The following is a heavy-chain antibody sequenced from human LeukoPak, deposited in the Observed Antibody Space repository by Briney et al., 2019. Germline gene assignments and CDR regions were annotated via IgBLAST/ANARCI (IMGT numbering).Heavy chain of an antibody. V-gene: IGHV3-33*01. CDR2: IWYDGSNK. CDR1: GFTLRNYG. D-gene: IGHD5-18*01. CDR3: ARDRGYSYGYADY. J-gene: IGHJ4*02. Sequence: GGSLRLSCAASGFTLRNYGMHWVRQAPGKGLEWVSVIWYDGSNKYYADSAKGRFTISRDNSKNTLYLQVDSLRAEDTAVYYCARDRGYSYGYADYWGQGTLVTVSS.